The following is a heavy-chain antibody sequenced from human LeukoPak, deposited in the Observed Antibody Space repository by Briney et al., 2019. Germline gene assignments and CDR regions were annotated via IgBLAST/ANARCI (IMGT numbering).Heavy chain of an antibody. D-gene: IGHD3-22*01. J-gene: IGHJ4*02. CDR3: AMGYYYDSSGYYN. Sequence: GASVKVSCKASGYTFTGYYMHWVRQAPGQGLEWMGWINPNSGGTNYAQKFQGRVTITADKSTSTAYMELSSLRSEDTAVYYCAMGYYYDSSGYYNWGQGTLVTVSS. CDR1: GYTFTGYY. CDR2: INPNSGGT. V-gene: IGHV1-2*02.